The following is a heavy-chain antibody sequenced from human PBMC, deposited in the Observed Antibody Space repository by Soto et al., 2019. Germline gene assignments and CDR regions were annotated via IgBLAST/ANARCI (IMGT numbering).Heavy chain of an antibody. CDR3: ARLYSSPRTYYYYGMDV. J-gene: IGHJ6*02. CDR1: GGTFSSYA. D-gene: IGHD6-13*01. CDR2: IIPIFGTA. Sequence: QVQLVQSGAEVKKPGSSVKVSCKASGGTFSSYAISWVRQAPGQGLEWMGGIIPIFGTANYAQKFQGRVTITADESTSTAYMELSSLRSEDTAVYYCARLYSSPRTYYYYGMDVWGPGTTVTVSS. V-gene: IGHV1-69*01.